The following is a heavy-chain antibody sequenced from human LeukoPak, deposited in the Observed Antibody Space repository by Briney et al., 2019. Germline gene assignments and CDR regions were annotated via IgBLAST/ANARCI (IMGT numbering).Heavy chain of an antibody. CDR3: ARETSYYYDSTGDAFDI. J-gene: IGHJ3*02. Sequence: PGGSLRLSCAASGFTFSSYEMNWVRQAPGKGLEWVSYISSSGSTKYYADSVKGRFTISRDNAKNSLYLQMNSLRAEDTAVYYCARETSYYYDSTGDAFDIWGQGTMVTVSS. CDR2: ISSSGSTK. D-gene: IGHD3-22*01. CDR1: GFTFSSYE. V-gene: IGHV3-48*03.